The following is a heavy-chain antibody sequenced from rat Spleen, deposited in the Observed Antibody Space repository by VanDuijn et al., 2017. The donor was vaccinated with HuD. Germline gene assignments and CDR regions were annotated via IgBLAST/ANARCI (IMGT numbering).Heavy chain of an antibody. V-gene: IGHV2S63*01. CDR3: ARDRTGPFDS. D-gene: IGHD4-2*01. CDR2: MWSAGNT. J-gene: IGHJ2*01. Sequence: EVQLKESGPGLVQPSQTLSLTCTVSGFSLTDYSVHWVRQPPGKGLEWMGVMWSAGNTGYNSALKSRLSISRDTSKSQILLKMNSLQTEDTATYYCARDRTGPFDSWGQGVMVTVSS. CDR1: GFSLTDYS.